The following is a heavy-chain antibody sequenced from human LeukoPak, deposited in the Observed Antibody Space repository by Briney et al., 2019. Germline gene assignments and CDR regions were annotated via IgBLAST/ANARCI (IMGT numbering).Heavy chain of an antibody. V-gene: IGHV3-43*02. D-gene: IGHD3-22*01. CDR1: GFTFDDYA. CDR2: ISGDGGST. J-gene: IGHJ4*02. CDR3: AKGGSDCYDSSADY. Sequence: GGSLRLSCAASGFTFDDYATHWVRQAPGKGLEWVSLISGDGGSTYYADSVKGRFTISRDNSKNSLYLQMNSLRTEDTALYYCAKGGSDCYDSSADYWGQGTLVTVSS.